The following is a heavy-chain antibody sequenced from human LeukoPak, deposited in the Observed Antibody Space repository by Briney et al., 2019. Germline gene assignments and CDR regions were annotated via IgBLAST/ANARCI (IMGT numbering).Heavy chain of an antibody. CDR3: ARDSTAYYGSGSRPIFDY. Sequence: ASVKVSCKASGYTFTSYGISWVRQAPGQGLEWMGGIIPIFGTANYAQKFQGRVTITADESTSTAYMELSSLRSEDTAVYYCARDSTAYYGSGSRPIFDYWGQGTLVTVSS. V-gene: IGHV1-69*13. D-gene: IGHD3-10*01. CDR1: GYTFTSYG. CDR2: IIPIFGTA. J-gene: IGHJ4*02.